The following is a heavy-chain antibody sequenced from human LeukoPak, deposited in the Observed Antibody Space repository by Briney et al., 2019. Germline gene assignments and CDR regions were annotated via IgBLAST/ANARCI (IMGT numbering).Heavy chain of an antibody. D-gene: IGHD3-10*01. CDR2: LNSDGSST. CDR1: GFTLSTYW. CDR3: AREPITILRGVLIDY. V-gene: IGHV3-74*01. Sequence: GGSLRLSCAASGFTLSTYWMHWVRQAPGKGLAWVSRLNSDGSSTTYADSVKGRFTISRDNARNTLYLEMNSLRAEDTAVYYCAREPITILRGVLIDYWGQGTLVTVTS. J-gene: IGHJ4*02.